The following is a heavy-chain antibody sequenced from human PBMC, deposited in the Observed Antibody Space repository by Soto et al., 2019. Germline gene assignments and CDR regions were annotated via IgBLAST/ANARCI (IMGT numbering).Heavy chain of an antibody. Sequence: EVQVVESGGGRVQPGGSLRLSCAASGFTFSNHWMSWVRQAPGKGLEWVANIKGDESRKNYVDYVKGRFTISRDNAKNSLYLQMNSLRVEDTAIYYFTRDLSPWSGRAWHEAFDVWGQGTKVTVSS. V-gene: IGHV3-7*01. CDR3: TRDLSPWSGRAWHEAFDV. CDR1: GFTFSNHW. D-gene: IGHD3-3*01. CDR2: IKGDESRK. J-gene: IGHJ3*01.